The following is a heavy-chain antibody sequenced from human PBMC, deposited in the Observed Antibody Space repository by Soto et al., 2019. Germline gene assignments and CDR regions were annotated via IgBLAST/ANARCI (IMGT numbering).Heavy chain of an antibody. CDR3: ARAPRYSTDRGAFDI. CDR2: ISTYNGNT. J-gene: IGHJ3*02. CDR1: GYTFTRYG. Sequence: QVQLEQSGAEVKKPGASAKVSCKASGYTFTRYGITWVRQAPGQGLEWMGRISTYNGNTNYAQKLQGRVTMTADTSTTTAYIELRTLTPDDTAVYYCARAPRYSTDRGAFDIWGQGTVVTGSS. V-gene: IGHV1-18*01. D-gene: IGHD6-13*01.